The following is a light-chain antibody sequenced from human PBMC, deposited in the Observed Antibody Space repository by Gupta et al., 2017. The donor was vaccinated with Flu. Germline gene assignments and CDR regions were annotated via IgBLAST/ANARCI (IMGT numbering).Light chain of an antibody. CDR2: SAS. J-gene: IGKJ3*01. V-gene: IGKV3-20*01. CDR1: QSVSNSS. Sequence: IVLTHSPGTLSLSPGERATLSCGASQSVSNSSLAWYQQKPGQAPKLLIYSASSGATGIPDRFSGSGSGTDFTLTISRLEPEDFAVYYCQHYGSSPFTFGPGTKVEIK. CDR3: QHYGSSPFT.